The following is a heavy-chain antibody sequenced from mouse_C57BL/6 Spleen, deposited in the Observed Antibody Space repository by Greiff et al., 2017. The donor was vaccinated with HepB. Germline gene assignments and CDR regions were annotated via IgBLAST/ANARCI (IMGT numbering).Heavy chain of an antibody. J-gene: IGHJ2*01. CDR3: ARGDDSPHFDY. CDR2: INPNNGGT. Sequence: VQLQQSGPELVKPGASVKISCKASGYTFTDYYMNWVKQSHGKSLEWIGDINPNNGGTSYNQKFKGKATLTVDKSSSTAYMELRSLTSEDSAVYYCARGDDSPHFDYWGQGTTLTVSS. CDR1: GYTFTDYY. D-gene: IGHD2-4*01. V-gene: IGHV1-26*01.